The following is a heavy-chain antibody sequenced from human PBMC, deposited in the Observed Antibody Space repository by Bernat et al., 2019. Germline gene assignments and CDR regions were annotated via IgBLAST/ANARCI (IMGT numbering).Heavy chain of an antibody. J-gene: IGHJ6*01. CDR3: ARGNDYFGMDV. CDR2: IYTSGST. CDR1: GGSISSGSYY. V-gene: IGHV4-61*02. Sequence: QVQLQESGPGLVKPSQTLSLTCTVSGGSISSGSYYWSWIRQSAGKGLEWIGRIYTSGSTNYNPSLKSRVTMSVDTSKKQVSLKLNSVTAADTAVYYCARGNDYFGMDVWGPGTTVTAYS.